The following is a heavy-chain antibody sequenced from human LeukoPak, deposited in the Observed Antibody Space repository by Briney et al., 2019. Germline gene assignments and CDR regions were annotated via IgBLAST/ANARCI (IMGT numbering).Heavy chain of an antibody. Sequence: SETLSLTCTVSGGSITTYYWSWIRQPPGRGLEWIGYTHYSGSTNYNPSLKSRVTMSVDTSKNQFSLKLSSVTAADTAVYYCARGKMVVTALWYFDYWGQGTLVTVSS. J-gene: IGHJ4*02. CDR2: THYSGST. V-gene: IGHV4-59*12. CDR3: ARGKMVVTALWYFDY. D-gene: IGHD2-21*02. CDR1: GGSITTYY.